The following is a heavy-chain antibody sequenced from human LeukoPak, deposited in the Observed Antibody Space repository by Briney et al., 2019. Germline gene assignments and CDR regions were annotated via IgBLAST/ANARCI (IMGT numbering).Heavy chain of an antibody. J-gene: IGHJ5*02. CDR1: GFTFSSYW. CDR3: ARAPPFAAGYNWFDP. CDR2: IKSDGSST. Sequence: GGSLRLSCAASGFTFSSYWMHWVRQAPGKGLVWVSRIKSDGSSTDYADSVKGRFSISRDNAKNTLYLQMNSLRAEDTAVYYCARAPPFAAGYNWFDPWGQGTLVTVSS. D-gene: IGHD2-15*01. V-gene: IGHV3-74*01.